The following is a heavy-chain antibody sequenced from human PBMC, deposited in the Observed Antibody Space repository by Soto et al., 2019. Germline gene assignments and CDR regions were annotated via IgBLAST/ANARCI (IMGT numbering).Heavy chain of an antibody. CDR3: ARSDYGDYVKTLLY. Sequence: KASETLSLTCTVSGGSISSYYWSWIRQPPGKGLEWIGYIYYSGSTNYNPSLKSRVTTSVDTSKNQFSLKLSSVTAADTAVYYCARSDYGDYVKTLLYWGQGTLVTVSS. J-gene: IGHJ4*02. D-gene: IGHD4-17*01. CDR1: GGSISSYY. V-gene: IGHV4-59*12. CDR2: IYYSGST.